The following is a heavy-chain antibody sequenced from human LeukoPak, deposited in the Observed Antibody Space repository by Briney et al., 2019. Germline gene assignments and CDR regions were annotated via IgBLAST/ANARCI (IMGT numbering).Heavy chain of an antibody. Sequence: GRSLRLSCAASGFTFSSYAMHWVRQAPGKGLEWVAVISYDGSNKYYADSVEGRFTISRDNSKNTLYLQMNSLRAEDTAVYYCARSFWSGYSVDYWGQGTLVTVSS. CDR1: GFTFSSYA. V-gene: IGHV3-30-3*01. J-gene: IGHJ4*02. CDR3: ARSFWSGYSVDY. CDR2: ISYDGSNK. D-gene: IGHD3-3*01.